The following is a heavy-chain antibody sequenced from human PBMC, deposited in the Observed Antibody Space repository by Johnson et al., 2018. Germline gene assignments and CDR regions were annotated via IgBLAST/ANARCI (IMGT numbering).Heavy chain of an antibody. Sequence: QVQLQESGPGLVKPSETLSLTCTVSGGSISSYYWSWIRQPPGQGLAWIGYIYYSGSPNYNPSLKSRVPISGDTSKNQFSLKLSSVTAAATAVYYCARVVGATGGAFYIWGQGTMVTVSS. CDR2: IYYSGSP. V-gene: IGHV4-59*01. CDR3: ARVVGATGGAFYI. CDR1: GGSISSYY. J-gene: IGHJ3*02. D-gene: IGHD1-26*01.